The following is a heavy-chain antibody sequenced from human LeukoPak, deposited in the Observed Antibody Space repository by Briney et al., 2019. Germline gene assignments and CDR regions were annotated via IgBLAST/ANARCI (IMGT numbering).Heavy chain of an antibody. D-gene: IGHD5-18*01. Sequence: ASVKVSCKASGYTFTSYTIHWVRQAPGQRLEWMGWINTGNGNTECSQKFQGRVTVTTDTSASTAHMELSSLRSEHTAVYYCARCGYSDAWSCDHWGQGTLVTVSS. V-gene: IGHV1-3*04. CDR2: INTGNGNT. CDR1: GYTFTSYT. CDR3: ARCGYSDAWSCDH. J-gene: IGHJ5*02.